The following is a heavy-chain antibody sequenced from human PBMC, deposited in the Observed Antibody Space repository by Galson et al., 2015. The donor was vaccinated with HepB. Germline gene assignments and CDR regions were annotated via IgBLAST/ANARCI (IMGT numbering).Heavy chain of an antibody. V-gene: IGHV3-33*08. Sequence: SLRLSCAASGFTFSSYSMNWVRQAPGKGLEWVAVIWYDGSNKYYADSVKGRFTISRDNPKNTLYLQMNSLRAEDTAVYYCAREGYGAVAGTWFDYWGQGTLVTVSS. J-gene: IGHJ4*02. D-gene: IGHD6-19*01. CDR3: AREGYGAVAGTWFDY. CDR2: IWYDGSNK. CDR1: GFTFSSYS.